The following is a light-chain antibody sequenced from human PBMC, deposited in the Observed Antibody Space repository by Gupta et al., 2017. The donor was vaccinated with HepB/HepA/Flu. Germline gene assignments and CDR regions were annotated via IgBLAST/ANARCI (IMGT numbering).Light chain of an antibody. CDR3: QQFAPSSRP. CDR1: QTGSRVY. Sequence: PGERATLSCRASQTGSRVYVAWYQQKPGQAPRLLMYGESTRATGVPDRFSGRGFGTDFTLTINRLEPEDSAVYYCQQFAPSSRPFGQGTRVEIK. J-gene: IGKJ1*01. V-gene: IGKV3-20*01. CDR2: GES.